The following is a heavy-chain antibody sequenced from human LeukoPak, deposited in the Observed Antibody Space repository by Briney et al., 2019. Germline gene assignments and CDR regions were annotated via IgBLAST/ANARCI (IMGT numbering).Heavy chain of an antibody. CDR1: GFTFSNYW. Sequence: PGGSLRLSCAASGFTFSNYWMSWIRQPPGKGLEWIGYIYYSGSTNYNPSLKSRVTISVDTSKNQFSLKLSSVTAADTAVYYCAIGYSYGFDYWGQGTLVTVSS. J-gene: IGHJ4*02. V-gene: IGHV4-59*01. CDR3: AIGYSYGFDY. D-gene: IGHD5-18*01. CDR2: IYYSGST.